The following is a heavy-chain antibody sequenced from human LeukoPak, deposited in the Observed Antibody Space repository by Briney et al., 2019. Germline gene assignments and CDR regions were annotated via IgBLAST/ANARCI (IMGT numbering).Heavy chain of an antibody. D-gene: IGHD3-10*01. CDR2: IIPIFGTA. CDR1: GGTFSSYA. V-gene: IGHV1-69*06. Sequence: SVKVSCKASGGTFSSYAISWVRQAPGQGLEWMGGIIPIFGTANYAQKFQGRVTITADKSTSTAYMELSSLRSEDTAVYYCAKGGTSTMVRGVIGYMDVWGKGTTVTISS. J-gene: IGHJ6*03. CDR3: AKGGTSTMVRGVIGYMDV.